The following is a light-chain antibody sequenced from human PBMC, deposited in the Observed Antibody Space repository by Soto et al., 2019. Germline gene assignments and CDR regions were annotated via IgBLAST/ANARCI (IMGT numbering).Light chain of an antibody. CDR1: QSISSW. CDR3: QQYNSYSYT. Sequence: DIQMTQSPSTLSASVGDRVTITCRASQSISSWLAWYQQKPGKAPKLLIYDASSLESGVPSRFSGSGSGTXXXXXXXXXXXXXFATYYCQQYNSYSYTXXXXXXLEXX. J-gene: IGKJ2*01. CDR2: DAS. V-gene: IGKV1-5*01.